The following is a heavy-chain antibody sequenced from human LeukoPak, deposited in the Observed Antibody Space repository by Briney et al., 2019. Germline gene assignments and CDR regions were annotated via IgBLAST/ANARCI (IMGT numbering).Heavy chain of an antibody. Sequence: KSSETLSLTCTVSGGSISSYYWSWIRQPPGKGLEWIGYIYYSGSTNYNPSLKSRVTISVDTSKNQFSLKLSSVTAADTAVYYCARSAAWFGELSFDYWGQGTLVTVSS. CDR2: IYYSGST. CDR1: GGSISSYY. D-gene: IGHD3-10*01. J-gene: IGHJ4*02. CDR3: ARSAAWFGELSFDY. V-gene: IGHV4-59*12.